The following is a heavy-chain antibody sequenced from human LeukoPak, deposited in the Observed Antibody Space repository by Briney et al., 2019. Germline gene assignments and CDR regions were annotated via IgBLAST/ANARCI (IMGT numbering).Heavy chain of an antibody. V-gene: IGHV3-21*01. CDR2: ISSSSTYI. Sequence: MSGGSLRLSCAASGFTFSSYSMNWVRQAPGKGLEWVSSISSSSTYIYYADSLKGRFTISRDNAKNSLSLQMNSLRAEDTAVYYCARDTHCSSTSCYNAFDIRGQGTMVTVSS. D-gene: IGHD2-2*02. CDR3: ARDTHCSSTSCYNAFDI. CDR1: GFTFSSYS. J-gene: IGHJ3*02.